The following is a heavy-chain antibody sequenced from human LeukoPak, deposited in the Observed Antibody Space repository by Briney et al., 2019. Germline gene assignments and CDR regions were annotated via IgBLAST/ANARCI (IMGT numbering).Heavy chain of an antibody. CDR3: ARLVVVVTANWFDP. CDR1: GFTFSTYW. J-gene: IGHJ5*02. Sequence: GGSLRLSCAASGFTFSTYWMSWVRQAPGKGVGWVANIKEDGSEKYYVDSVKGRFTVSRDNAKNSLYLHMNSVRAEDTAVYYCARLVVVVTANWFDPWGQGTLVTVSS. D-gene: IGHD2-21*02. CDR2: IKEDGSEK. V-gene: IGHV3-7*01.